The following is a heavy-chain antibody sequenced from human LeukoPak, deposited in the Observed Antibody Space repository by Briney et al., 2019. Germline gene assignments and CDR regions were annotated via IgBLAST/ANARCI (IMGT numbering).Heavy chain of an antibody. CDR2: IYYSGST. J-gene: IGHJ4*02. CDR1: GGSISSSSYY. D-gene: IGHD6-19*01. V-gene: IGHV4-39*01. Sequence: KTSETLSLTCTVSGGSISSSSYYWGWIRQPPGKGLEWIGSIYYSGSTYYNLSLKSRVTISVDTSKNQFSLKLSSVTAADTAVYYCARRDAYSSGILTFDYWGQGTLVTVSS. CDR3: ARRDAYSSGILTFDY.